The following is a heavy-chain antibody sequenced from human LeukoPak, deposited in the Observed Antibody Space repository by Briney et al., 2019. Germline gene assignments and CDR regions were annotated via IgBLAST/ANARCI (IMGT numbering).Heavy chain of an antibody. D-gene: IGHD2-2*01. CDR1: GGSISGYY. V-gene: IGHV4-59*08. CDR3: AKLSKDTVVLPAAMAHYFDY. CDR2: IHYTGST. J-gene: IGHJ4*02. Sequence: SETLSLTCTVSGGSISGYYWSRIRQPPGKGLQFIGYIHYTGSTNYNPSLESRVTLSVDTSKNQFSLKLRSVTAADTAVYYCAKLSKDTVVLPAAMAHYFDYWGQGTLVTVSS.